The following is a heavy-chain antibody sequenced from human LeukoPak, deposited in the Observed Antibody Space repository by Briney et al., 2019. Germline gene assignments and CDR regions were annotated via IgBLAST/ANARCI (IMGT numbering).Heavy chain of an antibody. CDR3: ARAFGSGSYSF. Sequence: GGSLRLSCAASGFTFSSYEMNWVRQAPGKGLEWVSYISDSGTTKYYADSVKGRITISGDNAKNSLYLQMNSLRAEDTAVYYCARAFGSGSYSFWGQGTLVSVSS. V-gene: IGHV3-48*03. CDR1: GFTFSSYE. J-gene: IGHJ4*02. CDR2: ISDSGTTK. D-gene: IGHD3-10*01.